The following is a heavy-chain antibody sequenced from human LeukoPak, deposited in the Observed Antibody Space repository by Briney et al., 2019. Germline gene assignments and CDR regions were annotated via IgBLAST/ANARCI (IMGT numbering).Heavy chain of an antibody. V-gene: IGHV3-23*01. D-gene: IGHD3-22*01. J-gene: IGHJ4*02. CDR1: GITLSNYG. CDR3: ANRGVVIRVILVGFPKEAYYFDS. Sequence: VRLGGSLILSCAVSGITLSNYGMSWVRQSPREGLGWGAGISGSGGSTSYADSVKGRFTISRDTPKNTLSLEMNSLRVEDTAVYFCANRGVVIRVILVGFPKEAYYFDSWGQGALVTVSS. CDR2: ISGSGGST.